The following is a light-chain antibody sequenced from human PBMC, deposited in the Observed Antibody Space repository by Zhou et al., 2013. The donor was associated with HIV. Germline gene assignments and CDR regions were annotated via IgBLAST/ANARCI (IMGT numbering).Light chain of an antibody. CDR1: QSVSNNF. CDR2: GAS. J-gene: IGKJ1*01. CDR3: HQYGTSPQP. Sequence: EIVLTQSPGTLSLSPGERATLFCRASQSVSNNFLAWYQQKPGQAPRRLMFGASIRATGIPDRFSGSGSGTDFTLTISRLEPEDFAVYYCHQYGTSPQPFGQGTKVEVK. V-gene: IGKV3-20*01.